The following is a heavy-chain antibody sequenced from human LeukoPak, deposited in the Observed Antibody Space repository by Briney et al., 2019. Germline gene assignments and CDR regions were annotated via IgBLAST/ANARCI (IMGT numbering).Heavy chain of an antibody. D-gene: IGHD2-15*01. CDR2: FDPEDGET. V-gene: IGHV1-24*01. CDR3: ATAPLLTKYYYYMDV. J-gene: IGHJ6*03. CDR1: GYTFTKLS. Sequence: ASVKLSCKVSGYTFTKLSMHWVRQAPGKGLEWMGGFDPEDGETIYAQKFQGRVTMTEDTSTDTAYTELSSLRSEDTAVYYCATAPLLTKYYYYMDVWGKGATVTVSS.